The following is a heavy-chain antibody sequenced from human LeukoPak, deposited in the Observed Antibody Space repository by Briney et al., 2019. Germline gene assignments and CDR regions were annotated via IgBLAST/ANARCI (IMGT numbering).Heavy chain of an antibody. CDR2: IYPGDSDT. Sequence: GESLKISCKGSGYSFTSYWIGWVRQMPGKGLEWVGIIYPGDSDTRYSPSFQGQVTISADKSISTAYLQWSSLKASDTAMYYCARHGELTPGYYYGMDVWGQGTTVTVSS. CDR3: ARHGELTPGYYYGMDV. J-gene: IGHJ6*02. D-gene: IGHD3-10*01. CDR1: GYSFTSYW. V-gene: IGHV5-51*01.